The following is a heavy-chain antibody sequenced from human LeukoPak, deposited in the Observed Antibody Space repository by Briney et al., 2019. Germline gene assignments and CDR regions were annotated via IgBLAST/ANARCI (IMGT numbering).Heavy chain of an antibody. D-gene: IGHD1-14*01. CDR3: GRVDLRTFHHNYYMDV. J-gene: IGHJ6*03. CDR2: INEDGSEK. Sequence: GGSLRLSCAPSGFTFSNDWTGWVRQAPRGRVECVVNINEDGSEKYYVDSVKGRFTISRDNAKKSLYLQMNSLRAEDTAVYYCGRVDLRTFHHNYYMDVWGKGTTVTASS. CDR1: GFTFSNDW. V-gene: IGHV3-7*01.